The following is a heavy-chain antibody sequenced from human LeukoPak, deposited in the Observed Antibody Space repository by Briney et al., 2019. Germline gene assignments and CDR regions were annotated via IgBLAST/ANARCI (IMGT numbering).Heavy chain of an antibody. D-gene: IGHD3-22*01. V-gene: IGHV4-31*03. Sequence: SETLSLTCTVSGGSISDYYWTWIRQHPGEGLEWIGYIYYSGSTYYNPSLKSRVTISVDTSKNQFSLKLSSVTAADTAVYYCARGSITMIAFDPWGQGTLVTVPS. J-gene: IGHJ5*02. CDR3: ARGSITMIAFDP. CDR1: GGSISDYY. CDR2: IYYSGST.